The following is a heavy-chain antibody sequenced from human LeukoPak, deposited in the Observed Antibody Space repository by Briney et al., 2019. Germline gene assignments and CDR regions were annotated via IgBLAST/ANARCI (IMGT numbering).Heavy chain of an antibody. CDR2: TYYSGST. CDR3: ARVGEMATSIGGYYFDY. V-gene: IGHV4-59*01. D-gene: IGHD5-24*01. J-gene: IGHJ4*02. Sequence: SETLSLTCTVSGGSISSYYWSWIRQPPGKGLEWIGYTYYSGSTNYNPSLKSRVTISVDTSKNQFSLKLSSVTAADTAVYYCARVGEMATSIGGYYFDYWGQGTLVTVSS. CDR1: GGSISSYY.